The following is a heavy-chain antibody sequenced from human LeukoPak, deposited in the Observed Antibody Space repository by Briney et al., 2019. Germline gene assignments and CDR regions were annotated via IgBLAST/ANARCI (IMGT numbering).Heavy chain of an antibody. J-gene: IGHJ5*02. D-gene: IGHD3-10*01. CDR1: GGSISSYY. V-gene: IGHV4-59*08. Sequence: SETLSLTCTVSGGSISSYYWSWIRQPPGKGLEWIGYIYYSGSTNYNPSLKSRVTISVDTPKNQFSLKLSSVTAADTAVYYCASGHYYGSGSYFGWFDPWGQGTLVTVSS. CDR2: IYYSGST. CDR3: ASGHYYGSGSYFGWFDP.